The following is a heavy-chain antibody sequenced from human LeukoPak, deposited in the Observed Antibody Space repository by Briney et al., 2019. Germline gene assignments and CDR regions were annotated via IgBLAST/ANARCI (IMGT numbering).Heavy chain of an antibody. CDR2: IYNSGSN. Sequence: SETLSLTCTVSGGSISSDYWQWIRQPPGKGLEWIGYIYNSGSNNYNPSHKSRVTISIDMSKNQFSLKLTSVTAADTAVYYCATRGYWGQGTLVTVSS. J-gene: IGHJ4*02. V-gene: IGHV4-59*08. CDR1: GGSISSDY. CDR3: ATRGY. D-gene: IGHD3-10*01.